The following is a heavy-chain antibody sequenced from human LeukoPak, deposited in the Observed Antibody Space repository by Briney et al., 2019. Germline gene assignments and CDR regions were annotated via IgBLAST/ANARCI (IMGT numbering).Heavy chain of an antibody. CDR1: GFTLSSYG. CDR3: AKVGSPDYGDYDGWVVY. Sequence: QPGGSLRLSCAASGFTLSSYGMHWVRQAPGKGLEWVAVIWYDGSNKYYADSVKGRFTISRDNSKTTLYLQLNSLRVEDTAVYYCAKVGSPDYGDYDGWVVYWGQGTLVTVSS. V-gene: IGHV3-33*06. CDR2: IWYDGSNK. D-gene: IGHD4-17*01. J-gene: IGHJ4*02.